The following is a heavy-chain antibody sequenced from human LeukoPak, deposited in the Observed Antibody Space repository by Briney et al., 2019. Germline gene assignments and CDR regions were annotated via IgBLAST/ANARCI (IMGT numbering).Heavy chain of an antibody. J-gene: IGHJ5*02. V-gene: IGHV4-59*01. CDR1: GGSISSYY. CDR2: IYYSGST. Sequence: SETLSLTCTVSGGSISSYYWSWIRQPPGKGLEWIGYIYYSGSTNYNPSLKSRVTLSVDTSKNQFSLKLSSVTAADTAVYYCVRGTSWFDPWGQGTLVTVSS. CDR3: VRGTSWFDP. D-gene: IGHD5-12*01.